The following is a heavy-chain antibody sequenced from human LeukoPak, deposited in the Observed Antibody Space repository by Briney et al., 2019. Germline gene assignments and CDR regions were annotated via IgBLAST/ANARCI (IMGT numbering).Heavy chain of an antibody. Sequence: PGGSLRLSCAASGFTFSNYSMNWVRQAPGKGLEWVSSISGSSTYIYYADSVKGRFTISRDNAKISLYLQMNSLRAEDTAVYYCAKDQFDSISMIVWGQGTLVTVSS. J-gene: IGHJ4*02. CDR2: ISGSSTYI. CDR1: GFTFSNYS. V-gene: IGHV3-21*04. CDR3: AKDQFDSISMIV. D-gene: IGHD3-22*01.